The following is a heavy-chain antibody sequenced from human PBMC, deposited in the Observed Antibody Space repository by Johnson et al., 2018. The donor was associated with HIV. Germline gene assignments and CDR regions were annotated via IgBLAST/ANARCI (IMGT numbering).Heavy chain of an antibody. CDR2: ISYDGSNK. V-gene: IGHV3-30*18. J-gene: IGHJ3*02. Sequence: QVQLVESGGGVVQPGRSLRLSCAASGFTFSSYGMHWVRQAPGKGLEWVAVISYDGSNKYYADSVKGRFTISRDNSKNTLFLQMNSLRAEDTAVYYCAKDRIWLNNDAFDIWGQGTMVTVSA. CDR3: AKDRIWLNNDAFDI. CDR1: GFTFSSYG. D-gene: IGHD1/OR15-1a*01.